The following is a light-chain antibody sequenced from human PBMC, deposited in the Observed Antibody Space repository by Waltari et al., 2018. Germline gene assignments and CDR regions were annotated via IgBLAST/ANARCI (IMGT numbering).Light chain of an antibody. Sequence: EMVLTQSPGTLSLSPGERATLSCRASQSVSSSYLAWDQQKPGQAPRILIYGASSRATGLPERFSGRGSGTDFTLTISRLEPEDFAVYYRQQYGSSRTFGQGTKVEIQ. CDR3: QQYGSSRT. CDR1: QSVSSSY. CDR2: GAS. J-gene: IGKJ1*01. V-gene: IGKV3-20*01.